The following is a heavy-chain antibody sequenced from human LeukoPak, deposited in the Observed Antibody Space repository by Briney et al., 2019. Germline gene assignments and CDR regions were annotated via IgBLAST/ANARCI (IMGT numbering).Heavy chain of an antibody. Sequence: PGGSLRLSCAASGFTFSSYGMSWVRQAPGKGLEWVSAISGSGGSTYYADSVKGRFTISRDNSKNTLYLQMNSLRAEDTAVYYCAKDKGAGYPYYMDVWGKGTTVTISS. CDR3: AKDKGAGYPYYMDV. J-gene: IGHJ6*03. D-gene: IGHD2-15*01. CDR1: GFTFSSYG. V-gene: IGHV3-23*01. CDR2: ISGSGGST.